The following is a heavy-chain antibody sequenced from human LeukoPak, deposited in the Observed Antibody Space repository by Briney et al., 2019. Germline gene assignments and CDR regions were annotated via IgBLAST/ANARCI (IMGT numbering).Heavy chain of an antibody. D-gene: IGHD4-17*01. CDR2: INPSGGST. J-gene: IGHJ5*02. CDR1: GYTFTSYY. CDR3: ARLSSHYGDYKVDP. Sequence: ASVEVSCKASGYTFTSYYMHWVRQAPGQGLEWMGIINPSGGSTSYAQKFQGRVTMTTDTSASTAYMELSSLRSEDTAVYYCARLSSHYGDYKVDPWGQGTLVTVSS. V-gene: IGHV1-46*01.